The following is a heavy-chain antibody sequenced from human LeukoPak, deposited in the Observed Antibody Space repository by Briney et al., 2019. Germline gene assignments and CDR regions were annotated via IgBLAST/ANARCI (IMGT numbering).Heavy chain of an antibody. CDR3: AKDRTGRDNYFDY. CDR2: ISYDGTNK. CDR1: GFTFSSYG. V-gene: IGHV3-30*18. Sequence: PGRSLRLSCAASGFTFSSYGMHWVRQAPGKGLDWVAVISYDGTNKYYADSVKGRFTISRDNSKNTLYLQMNSLRAEDTAVYYCAKDRTGRDNYFDYWGQGTLVTVSS. D-gene: IGHD3-10*01. J-gene: IGHJ4*02.